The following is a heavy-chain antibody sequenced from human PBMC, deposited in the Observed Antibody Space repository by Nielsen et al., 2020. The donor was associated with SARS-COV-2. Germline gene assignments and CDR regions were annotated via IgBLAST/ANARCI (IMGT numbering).Heavy chain of an antibody. D-gene: IGHD3-3*02. CDR3: AKVGITIF. CDR2: ISYDGSNK. CDR1: GFTFSSYG. Sequence: GESLKISCAASGFTFSSYGMHWVRQAPGKGLEWVAVISYDGSNKYYADSVKGRFTISRDNSKNTLYLQMNSLRAEDTAVYYCAKVGITIFWGQGTLVTVSS. V-gene: IGHV3-30*18. J-gene: IGHJ4*02.